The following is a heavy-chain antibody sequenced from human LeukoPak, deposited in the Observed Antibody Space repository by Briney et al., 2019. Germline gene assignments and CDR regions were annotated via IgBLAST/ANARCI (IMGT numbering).Heavy chain of an antibody. CDR1: GYTFTGYY. CDR3: ARAGYSYGPDY. Sequence: SVKVSCKASGYTFTGYYMHWVRQAPGQGLEWMGGIIPIFGTANYAQKFQGRVTITADESTSTAYMELSSLRSEDTAVYYCARAGYSYGPDYWGQGTLVTVSS. CDR2: IIPIFGTA. D-gene: IGHD5-18*01. V-gene: IGHV1-69*13. J-gene: IGHJ4*02.